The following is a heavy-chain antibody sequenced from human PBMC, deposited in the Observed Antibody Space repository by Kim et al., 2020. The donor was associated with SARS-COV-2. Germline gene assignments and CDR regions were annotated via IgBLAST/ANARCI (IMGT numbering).Heavy chain of an antibody. CDR2: IYYSGST. V-gene: IGHV4-59*08. D-gene: IGHD5-12*01. CDR3: ARLFKPTRQWLRLGAFDI. CDR1: GGSISSYY. Sequence: SETLSLTCTVSGGSISSYYWSWIRQPPGKGLEWIGYIYYSGSTNYNPSLKSRVTISVDTSKNQFSLKLSSVTAADTAVYYCARLFKPTRQWLRLGAFDIWGQGTMVTVSS. J-gene: IGHJ3*02.